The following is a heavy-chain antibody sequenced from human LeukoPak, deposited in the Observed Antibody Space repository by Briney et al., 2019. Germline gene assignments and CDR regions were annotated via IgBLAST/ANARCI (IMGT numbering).Heavy chain of an antibody. J-gene: IGHJ4*02. CDR3: ARGDGLVWFGELLN. CDR1: GLTLSTYA. V-gene: IGHV3-64*04. Sequence: PGGSLRLSCSGSGLTLSTYAMHWVRQAPGKGLEYVSAIDTDGGGTYYADSVKGRFTISRDKSKNTLYLQMNSLRAEDTAVYHCARGDGLVWFGELLNWGQGTLVTVSS. D-gene: IGHD3-10*01. CDR2: IDTDGGGT.